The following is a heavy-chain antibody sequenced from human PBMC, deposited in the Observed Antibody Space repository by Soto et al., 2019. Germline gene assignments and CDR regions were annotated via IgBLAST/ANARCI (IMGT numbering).Heavy chain of an antibody. V-gene: IGHV1-18*01. CDR2: ISAYNGNT. CDR1: GYTFTSYG. Sequence: QVQLVQSGAEVKKPGASVKVSCKASGYTFTSYGISWVRQAPGQGLEWMGWISAYNGNTNYAQKLQGIVTMTADTAMSTAYLELRRLTPDDTAVYYSALDRGAYGMDVQSQGTTASVSS. J-gene: IGHJ6*02. CDR3: ALDRGAYGMDV.